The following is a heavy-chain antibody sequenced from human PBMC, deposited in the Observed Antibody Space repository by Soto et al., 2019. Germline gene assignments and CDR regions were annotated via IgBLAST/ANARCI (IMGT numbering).Heavy chain of an antibody. CDR2: ISAYNGKT. CDR3: ARDRLIAVTGLLHY. Sequence: QVQLVQSGAEVKKPGASVKVSCKTSGYPFTSYGINWVRQAPGQGPEWMGWISAYNGKTSYTQKFQGRVTMTTDTSTRTADMELRSLRSDDTAVYYCARDRLIAVTGLLHYWGQGTLVTVSS. V-gene: IGHV1-18*01. J-gene: IGHJ4*02. CDR1: GYPFTSYG. D-gene: IGHD6-19*01.